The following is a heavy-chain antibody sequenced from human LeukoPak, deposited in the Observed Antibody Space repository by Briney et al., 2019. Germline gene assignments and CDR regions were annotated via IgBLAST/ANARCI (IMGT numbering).Heavy chain of an antibody. D-gene: IGHD6-13*01. CDR3: ARDGNDVIAVAGTSDY. J-gene: IGHJ4*02. Sequence: GGSLTLSCAASGFTFDDYAMHWVRQAPGKGLEWVSGSSWNSGSIGYADSVKGRFTISRDNAKNSLYLQMNSLRAEDTAVYYCARDGNDVIAVAGTSDYWGQGTLVTVSS. CDR2: SSWNSGSI. CDR1: GFTFDDYA. V-gene: IGHV3-9*01.